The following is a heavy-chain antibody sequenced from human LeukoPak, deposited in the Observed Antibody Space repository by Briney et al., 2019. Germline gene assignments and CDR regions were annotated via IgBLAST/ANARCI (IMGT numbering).Heavy chain of an antibody. J-gene: IGHJ6*03. D-gene: IGHD1-1*01. V-gene: IGHV4-34*01. Sequence: SETLSLTCAVYGGSFSGYYWSWIRHPPGKGLEWIGEINHSGSTNYNPSLKSRVTISVDTSKNQFSLKLSSVTAADTAVYYCARAHNWNYYYMDVWGKGTTVTVSS. CDR3: ARAHNWNYYYMDV. CDR1: GGSFSGYY. CDR2: INHSGST.